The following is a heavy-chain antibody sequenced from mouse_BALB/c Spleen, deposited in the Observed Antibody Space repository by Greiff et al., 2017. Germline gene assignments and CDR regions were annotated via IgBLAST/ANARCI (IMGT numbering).Heavy chain of an antibody. CDR2: INPYNDGT. D-gene: IGHD2-1*01. J-gene: IGHJ1*01. Sequence: VQLQQSGAELVKPGASVKLSCKASGYTFTSYYMYWVKQKPGQGLEWIGYINPYNDGTKYNEKFKGKATLTSDKSSSTAYMELSSLTSEDSAVYYCARGNGNYGFDVWGAGTTVTVSS. CDR1: GYTFTSYY. CDR3: ARGNGNYGFDV. V-gene: IGHV1-14*01.